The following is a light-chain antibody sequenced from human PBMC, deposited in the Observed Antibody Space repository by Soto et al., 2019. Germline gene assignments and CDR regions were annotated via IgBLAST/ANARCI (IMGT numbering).Light chain of an antibody. CDR2: WAS. CDR3: QQYGSPPPYT. CDR1: QSVLYSSNNKNY. V-gene: IGKV4-1*01. Sequence: DIVMTQSPDSLAVSLGERATINCKSSQSVLYSSNNKNYLAWYQQRPGQPPKLLIYWASTRESGVPDRFSGSGSGTDFTLTISRLEPEDFAVYYCQQYGSPPPYTFGQGTKLEIK. J-gene: IGKJ2*01.